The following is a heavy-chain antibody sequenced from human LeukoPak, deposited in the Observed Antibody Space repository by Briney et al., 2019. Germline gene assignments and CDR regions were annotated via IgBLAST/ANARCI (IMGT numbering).Heavy chain of an antibody. D-gene: IGHD6-13*01. J-gene: IGHJ5*02. CDR1: GGTFSSYA. CDR3: ASGSAAGTPYWFDP. CDR2: IIPIFGTA. V-gene: IGHV1-69*13. Sequence: ASVKVSCKASGGTFSSYAISWVRQAPGQGLEWMGGIIPIFGTANYAQKFQGRVTITEDESTSTAYMELSSLRSEDTAVYYCASGSAAGTPYWFDPWGQGTLVSVSS.